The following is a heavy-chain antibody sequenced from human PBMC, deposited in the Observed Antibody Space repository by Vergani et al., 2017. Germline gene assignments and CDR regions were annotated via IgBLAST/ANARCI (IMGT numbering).Heavy chain of an antibody. CDR3: ARHTTYTDS. CDR2: IYPADSDT. V-gene: IGHV5-51*01. D-gene: IGHD1-1*01. Sequence: EVELVQSGPEMRKPGESLKISCKGSEYSFGNYWIGWVRQMPGKGLEWMGIIYPADSDTRYNPSFQGKVTISADKSISTAFLQWDTLKASDTALYYCARHTTYTDSWGQGTLVTVSS. CDR1: EYSFGNYW. J-gene: IGHJ4*02.